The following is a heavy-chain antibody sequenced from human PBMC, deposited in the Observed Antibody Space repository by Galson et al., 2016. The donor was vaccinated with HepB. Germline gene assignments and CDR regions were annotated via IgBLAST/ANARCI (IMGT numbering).Heavy chain of an antibody. V-gene: IGHV4-39*07. CDR1: GGSLSNTNYY. CDR3: ARDQWGTYESDTSGLDY. D-gene: IGHD3-22*01. Sequence: SETLSLTCTVSGGSLSNTNYYWGWIRQPPGKGLEWIGCIFYSGGTYYNPSLKSRVTISVDTPKNQFSLKLSSVTAADTAVYFCARDQWGTYESDTSGLDYWGQGILVTVSS. J-gene: IGHJ4*02. CDR2: IFYSGGT.